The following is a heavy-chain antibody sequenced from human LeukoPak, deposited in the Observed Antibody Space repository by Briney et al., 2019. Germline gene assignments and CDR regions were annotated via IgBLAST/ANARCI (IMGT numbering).Heavy chain of an antibody. CDR1: GYTLTDYY. V-gene: IGHV1-2*02. CDR3: AGSDYGDYFYY. D-gene: IGHD3-16*01. CDR2: INPNSGCT. J-gene: IGHJ4*02. Sequence: GSSVPVSYQASGYTLTDYYMHWVRQAPGQELAWMGWINPNSGCTNYAQKFQGRVTMTRDTSISTGYMELSRVRSDDTAVYYCAGSDYGDYFYYWGQGTLVTVSS.